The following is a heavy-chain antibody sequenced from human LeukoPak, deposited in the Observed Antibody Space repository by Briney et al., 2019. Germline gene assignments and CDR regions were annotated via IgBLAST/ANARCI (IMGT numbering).Heavy chain of an antibody. CDR2: ISSTSSYI. CDR3: ARDEGSSGFYYAY. J-gene: IGHJ4*02. Sequence: GGSLRLSSAASGISFRSYNMNWVRQAPGKGLEWVSSISSTSSYINYADSVKGRFTVSRDNAKNSLYLQMNSLRAEDTAVYYCARDEGSSGFYYAYWGQGTLVTVSS. CDR1: GISFRSYN. V-gene: IGHV3-21*01. D-gene: IGHD3-22*01.